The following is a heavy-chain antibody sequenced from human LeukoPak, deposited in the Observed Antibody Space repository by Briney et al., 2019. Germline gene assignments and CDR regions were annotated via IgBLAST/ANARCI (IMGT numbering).Heavy chain of an antibody. CDR2: INPNSGGT. CDR1: GSTFSDSH. CDR3: ARDLLYDYVWGSYRGDAFDI. J-gene: IGHJ3*02. Sequence: ASVKVSCKASGSTFSDSHINWVRQAPGQGLEWMGWINPNSGGTNYTQKFQGRVTMTRDTSISTAYMELSRLRSDDTAVYYCARDLLYDYVWGSYRGDAFDIWGQGTMVTVPS. D-gene: IGHD3-16*02. V-gene: IGHV1-2*02.